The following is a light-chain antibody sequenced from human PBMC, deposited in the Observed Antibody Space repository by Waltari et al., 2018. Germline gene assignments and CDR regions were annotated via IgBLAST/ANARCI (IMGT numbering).Light chain of an antibody. CDR2: GTS. CDR1: QSVGSNY. V-gene: IGKV3-20*01. Sequence: EIVLTQSPGTLSLSPGERATLSCRASQSVGSNYLAWYQQKPGQAPRLLIYGTSNRATGITDRFSGSGSGTDFTLTISRLEPEDFAVYYCQQYNTSPETFGQGTKVEI. CDR3: QQYNTSPET. J-gene: IGKJ1*01.